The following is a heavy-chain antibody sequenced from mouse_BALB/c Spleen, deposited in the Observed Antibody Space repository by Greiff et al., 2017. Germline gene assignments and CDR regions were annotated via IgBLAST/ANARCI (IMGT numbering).Heavy chain of an antibody. CDR2: IWGDGST. Sequence: VHLVESGPGLVAPSQSLSITCTVSGFSLTGYGVNWVRQPPGKGLEWLGMIWGDGSTDYNSALKSRLSISKDNSKSQVFLKMNSLQTDDTARYYCARSYDYDELYYAMDYWGQGTSVTVSS. J-gene: IGHJ4*01. CDR1: GFSLTGYG. D-gene: IGHD2-4*01. CDR3: ARSYDYDELYYAMDY. V-gene: IGHV2-6-7*01.